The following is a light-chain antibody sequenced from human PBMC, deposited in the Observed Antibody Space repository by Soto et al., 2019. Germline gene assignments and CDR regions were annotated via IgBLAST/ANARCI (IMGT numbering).Light chain of an antibody. CDR1: QSLQHNNGNTL. CDR3: MQALQTPRT. CDR2: LAS. J-gene: IGKJ1*01. V-gene: IGKV2-28*01. Sequence: EIVMTQSPLSLTVTPGEPASISCKSSQSLQHNNGNTLLDWYMQKPGQSPPLLIYLASRRAPGAPDRVSGSGSGTDFTLSISTVEADDAAIYYCMQALQTPRTFGQGTKLEI.